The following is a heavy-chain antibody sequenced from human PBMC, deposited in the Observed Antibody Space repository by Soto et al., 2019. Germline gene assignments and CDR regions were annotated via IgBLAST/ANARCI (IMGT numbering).Heavy chain of an antibody. CDR3: ARDRGSXGYYYGMDV. Sequence: QVQLVESGGGVVQPGRSLRLSCAASGFTFTNYAMHWVRQAPGRGLEWVAIIWYDGSKKYYADSVKGRFTISRDNSKNTLYLQMNSLRVEDTAVYYCARDRGSXGYYYGMDVWGQGTTVTVSS. CDR1: GFTFTNYA. CDR2: IWYDGSKK. V-gene: IGHV3-33*01. D-gene: IGHD5-18*01. J-gene: IGHJ6*02.